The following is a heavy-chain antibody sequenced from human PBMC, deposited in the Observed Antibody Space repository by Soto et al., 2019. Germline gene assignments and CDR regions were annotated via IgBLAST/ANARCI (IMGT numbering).Heavy chain of an antibody. CDR1: GFTFDDYA. D-gene: IGHD1-26*01. CDR2: ISWNSGSI. Sequence: GGSLRLSCAASGFTFDDYAMHWVRQAPGKGLEWVSGISWNSGSIGYADSVKGRFTISRDNAKNSLYLQMNSLRAEDTALYYCARTGGSYYYYYYGMDVWGQGTTVTVSS. CDR3: ARTGGSYYYYYYGMDV. J-gene: IGHJ6*02. V-gene: IGHV3-9*01.